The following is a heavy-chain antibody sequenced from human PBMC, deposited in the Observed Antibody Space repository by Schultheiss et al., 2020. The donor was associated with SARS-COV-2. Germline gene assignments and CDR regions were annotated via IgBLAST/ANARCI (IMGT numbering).Heavy chain of an antibody. CDR2: IYSGGST. CDR3: ASIGIIAARPDYYYGMDV. V-gene: IGHV3-66*01. D-gene: IGHD6-6*01. J-gene: IGHJ6*02. CDR1: GFTFGDYA. Sequence: GGSLRLSCTASGFTFGDYAMSWVRQAPGKGLEWVSVIYSGGSTYYADSVKGRFTISRDNSKNTLYLQMNSLRAEDTAVYYCASIGIIAARPDYYYGMDVWGQGTTVTVSS.